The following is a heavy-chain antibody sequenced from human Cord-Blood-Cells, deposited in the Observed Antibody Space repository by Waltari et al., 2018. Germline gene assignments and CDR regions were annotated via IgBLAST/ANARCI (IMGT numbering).Heavy chain of an antibody. CDR2: ISSSSSTI. Sequence: EVQLVESGGGLVQPGGSLRLSCAASGFTFSSYSMTWVRQAPGKGLEWVSYISSSSSTIYYADSVKGRFTISRDNAKNSLYLQMNSLRDEDTAVYYCARVDSNYPYYFDYWGQGTLVTVSS. CDR1: GFTFSSYS. D-gene: IGHD4-4*01. CDR3: ARVDSNYPYYFDY. J-gene: IGHJ4*02. V-gene: IGHV3-48*02.